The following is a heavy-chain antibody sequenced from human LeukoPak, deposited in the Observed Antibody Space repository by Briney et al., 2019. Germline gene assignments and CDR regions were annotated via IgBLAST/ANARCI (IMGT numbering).Heavy chain of an antibody. CDR3: ARDTAMFPNWFDP. CDR1: GYTFTGYY. D-gene: IGHD5-18*01. Sequence: GASVKVSCKASGYTFTGYYMHWVGQAPGQGLEWMGWINPNSGGTNYAQKFQGRVTMTRDTSISTAYMELSRLRSDDTAVYYCARDTAMFPNWFDPWGQGTLVTVSS. J-gene: IGHJ5*02. CDR2: INPNSGGT. V-gene: IGHV1-2*02.